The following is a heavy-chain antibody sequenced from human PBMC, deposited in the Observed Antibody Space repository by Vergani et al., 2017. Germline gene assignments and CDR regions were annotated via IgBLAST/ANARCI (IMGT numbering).Heavy chain of an antibody. CDR1: GGSISSGGYY. D-gene: IGHD2-2*01. V-gene: IGHV4-31*03. CDR3: VSAPGHCSSTSCYGNYYGMDV. CDR2: IYYSGST. J-gene: IGHJ6*02. Sequence: QVQLQESGPGLVKPSQTLSLTCTVSGGSISSGGYYWSWIRQHPGKGLEWIGYIYYSGSTYYKPSLKSRVTISVDTSKNQFSLKLSSVTAAATAVYYCVSAPGHCSSTSCYGNYYGMDVWGQGTTVTVSS.